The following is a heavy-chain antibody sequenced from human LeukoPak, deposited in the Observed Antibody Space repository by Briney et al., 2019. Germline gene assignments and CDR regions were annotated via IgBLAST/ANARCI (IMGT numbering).Heavy chain of an antibody. Sequence: GGSLRLSCAASGFTFSSYAMHWVRQAPGKGLEWVAVISYDGSNKYYADSVKGRFTISRDNSKNTLYVQMNSLRDEDTALYYCAKDQRWESPHYLDSWGQGTLVTVSS. CDR3: AKDQRWESPHYLDS. V-gene: IGHV3-30-3*01. CDR2: ISYDGSNK. D-gene: IGHD1-26*01. J-gene: IGHJ4*02. CDR1: GFTFSSYA.